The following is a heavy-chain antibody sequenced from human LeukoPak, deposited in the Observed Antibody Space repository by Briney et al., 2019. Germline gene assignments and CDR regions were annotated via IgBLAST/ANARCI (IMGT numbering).Heavy chain of an antibody. J-gene: IGHJ4*02. D-gene: IGHD1-7*01. CDR1: ELTFSSHW. CDR3: ATQQGGNSAY. CDR2: ITNDGSST. V-gene: IGHV3-74*01. Sequence: GGSLRLSCAATELTFSSHWMHWVRQAPGKGLVWVSRITNDGSSTTYADSVKGRFTISRDNAKNMLYLQVNSLRAEDTAVYYCATQQGGNSAYWGQGTLVTVSS.